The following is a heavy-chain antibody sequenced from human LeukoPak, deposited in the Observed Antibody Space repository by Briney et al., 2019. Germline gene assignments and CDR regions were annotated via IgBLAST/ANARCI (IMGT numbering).Heavy chain of an antibody. J-gene: IGHJ4*02. D-gene: IGHD4-17*01. CDR1: GYTFNTYG. Sequence: GASVKVSCKPYGYTFNTYGITWVRQAPGQGLEWMGWISAYNGNTNYAQKLQGRVTMTTDTSTSTAYMELRSLRSDDTAVYYCARDGPYGRLGYFDYWGQGTLVTVSS. V-gene: IGHV1-18*01. CDR3: ARDGPYGRLGYFDY. CDR2: ISAYNGNT.